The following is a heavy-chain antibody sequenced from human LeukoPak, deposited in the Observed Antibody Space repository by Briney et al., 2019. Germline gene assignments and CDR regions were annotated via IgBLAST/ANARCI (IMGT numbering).Heavy chain of an antibody. Sequence: SETLSLICTVSGGSISSYYWSWIRQPPGKGLEWIGYVYYSGSTNYNPSLESRVTISVDTSKNHFSLKLSSVTAADTAVYYCARGIGNNRYYYYMDVWGKGTTVTVSS. CDR3: ARGIGNNRYYYYMDV. D-gene: IGHD1-14*01. J-gene: IGHJ6*03. CDR2: VYYSGST. V-gene: IGHV4-59*01. CDR1: GGSISSYY.